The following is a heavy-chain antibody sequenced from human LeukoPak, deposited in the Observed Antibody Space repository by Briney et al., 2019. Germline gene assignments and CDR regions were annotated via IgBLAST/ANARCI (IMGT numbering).Heavy chain of an antibody. V-gene: IGHV5-51*01. CDR1: GYSFANYW. J-gene: IGHJ4*02. CDR3: ARRTPSTAMVTYFDY. CDR2: IYPGDSDT. D-gene: IGHD5-18*01. Sequence: GESLKISCKGSGYSFANYWIGWVRQMPGKGLEWMGIIYPGDSDTRYSPSFQGQVTISADKSISTAYLQWSSLKASDTAMYYCARRTPSTAMVTYFDYWGQGTLVTVSS.